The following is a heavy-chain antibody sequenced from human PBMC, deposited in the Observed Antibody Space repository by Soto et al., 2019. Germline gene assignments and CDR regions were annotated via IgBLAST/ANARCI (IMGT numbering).Heavy chain of an antibody. J-gene: IGHJ4*02. Sequence: QVQLVQSGAEVKKPGSSVKVSCKASGGTFSTYTISWVRQAPGRGLEWMGRIIPILGIANYAQKFQGRVTITADKSTSTAYMELSSLRSEDTAVYYCASRSTVVVAATEAFDYWGQGTLVTVSS. V-gene: IGHV1-69*02. CDR2: IIPILGIA. CDR3: ASRSTVVVAATEAFDY. CDR1: GGTFSTYT. D-gene: IGHD2-15*01.